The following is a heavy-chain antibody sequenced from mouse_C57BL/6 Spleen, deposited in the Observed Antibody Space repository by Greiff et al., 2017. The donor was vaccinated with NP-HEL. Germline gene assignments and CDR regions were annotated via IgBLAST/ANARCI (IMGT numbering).Heavy chain of an antibody. CDR2: INPGSGGT. CDR1: GYAFTNYL. V-gene: IGHV1-54*01. D-gene: IGHD2-5*01. J-gene: IGHJ2*01. Sequence: QVQLQQSGAELVRPGTSVKVSCKASGYAFTNYLIEWVKQRPGQGLEWFGVINPGSGGTNYNEKFKGKATLTADKSSSTAYMQLISLTSEDSAVYFCAKSYYSNSYVDYWGHGTTLTVSS. CDR3: AKSYYSNSYVDY.